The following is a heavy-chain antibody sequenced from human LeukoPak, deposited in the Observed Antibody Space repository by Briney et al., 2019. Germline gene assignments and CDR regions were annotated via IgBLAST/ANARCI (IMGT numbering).Heavy chain of an antibody. CDR2: ISGGGGST. CDR3: AKGGKWDVTPFDY. D-gene: IGHD1-26*01. V-gene: IGHV3-23*01. CDR1: GFTFTSYS. J-gene: IGHJ4*02. Sequence: GGSLRLSCAASGFTFTSYSMNWVRQAPGKGLEWVSTISGGGGSTYYADSVKGRFTVSRDNSKNTLYLQVDSLRAEDTAVYYCAKGGKWDVTPFDYWGQGTLVTVSS.